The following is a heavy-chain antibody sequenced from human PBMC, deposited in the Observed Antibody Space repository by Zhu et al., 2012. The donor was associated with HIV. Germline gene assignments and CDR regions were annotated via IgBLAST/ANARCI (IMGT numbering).Heavy chain of an antibody. CDR2: IYHSGST. V-gene: IGHV4-30-2*01. Sequence: QLLLQESGSGLLKPSQTLSLTCAVSGGSTSSGGYSWSWIRQPPGKGLECIGYIYHSGSTYYNPSLKSRVTISVDRSKNQFSLKLSSVTAADTAVYYCARVSESRSGSYSTYYFDFWGQGTLVTVSS. D-gene: IGHD1-26*01. CDR1: GGSTSSGGYS. J-gene: IGHJ4*02. CDR3: ARVSESRSGSYSTYYFDF.